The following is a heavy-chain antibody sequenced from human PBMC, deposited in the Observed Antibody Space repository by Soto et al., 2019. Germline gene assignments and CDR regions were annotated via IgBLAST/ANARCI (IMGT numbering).Heavy chain of an antibody. J-gene: IGHJ4*02. Sequence: ASVKVSCKASGYTFISYTMHWVRQAPGQGLEWMGWITPNNGNTGYAQKFQDRVTMTRNTSISTAYMELSSLKSEDTAVYYCARGWRISGTYVFDYWGQGSLVTVSS. CDR2: ITPNNGNT. V-gene: IGHV1-8*01. CDR3: ARGWRISGTYVFDY. CDR1: GYTFISYT. D-gene: IGHD1-7*01.